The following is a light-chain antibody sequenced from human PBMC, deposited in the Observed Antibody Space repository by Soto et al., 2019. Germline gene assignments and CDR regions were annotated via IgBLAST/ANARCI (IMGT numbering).Light chain of an antibody. CDR1: QSVSSY. CDR2: DAS. Sequence: EIVLTQSPATLSLSPGERATLSFRASQSVSSYLAWYQQKPGQAPRLLIYDASNRATGIPARFSGSGSGTEFTLTISSLQPGDFATYYCQHYNTYPWTFGQGTKVDI. CDR3: QHYNTYPWT. J-gene: IGKJ1*01. V-gene: IGKV3-11*01.